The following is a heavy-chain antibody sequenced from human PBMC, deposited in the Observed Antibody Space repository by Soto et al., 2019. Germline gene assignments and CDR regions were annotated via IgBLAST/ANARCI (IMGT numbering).Heavy chain of an antibody. Sequence: QVQLVQSGAEVKKPGSSVKVSCKASGGTFSSYAISWVRQAPGQGLEWMGGIIPIFGTANYAQKFQGRVTITADESTSTANMELSSLRSEDTAVYYCARDRRAARRYVSYYGMDVWGQGTTVTVSS. V-gene: IGHV1-69*01. CDR3: ARDRRAARRYVSYYGMDV. CDR1: GGTFSSYA. J-gene: IGHJ6*02. D-gene: IGHD6-6*01. CDR2: IIPIFGTA.